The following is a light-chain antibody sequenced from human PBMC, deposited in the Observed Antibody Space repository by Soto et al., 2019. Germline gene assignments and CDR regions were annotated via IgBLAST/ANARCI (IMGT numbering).Light chain of an antibody. CDR2: DVS. Sequence: QSALTQPASVSGSPGQTISISCTGTRSDVGGYKHVSWYQQHPGKVPRLIIFDVSSRPSGVSHHFSGSKSGDTASLTISGLQAEDEADYYCSSYTSVTLYVFGTGTKVTVL. J-gene: IGLJ1*01. CDR1: RSDVGGYKH. V-gene: IGLV2-14*03. CDR3: SSYTSVTLYV.